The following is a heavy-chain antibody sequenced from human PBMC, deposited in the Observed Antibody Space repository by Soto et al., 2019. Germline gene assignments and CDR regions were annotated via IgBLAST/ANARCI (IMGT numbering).Heavy chain of an antibody. CDR2: IYYSGST. V-gene: IGHV4-59*08. J-gene: IGHJ1*01. Sequence: PSGTLSLTFNVPGGSISSYYWSWIRQPPGKGLEWIGYIYYSGSTNYNPSLKSRVTISVDTSKNQFSLKLSSVTAADTAVYYCARHHSSSWYPFRGEYFQHWGQGTLVTVSS. CDR3: ARHHSSSWYPFRGEYFQH. D-gene: IGHD6-13*01. CDR1: GGSISSYY.